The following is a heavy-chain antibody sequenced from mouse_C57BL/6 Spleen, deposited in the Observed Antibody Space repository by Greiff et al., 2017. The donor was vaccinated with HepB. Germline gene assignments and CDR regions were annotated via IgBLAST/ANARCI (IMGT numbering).Heavy chain of an antibody. J-gene: IGHJ3*01. V-gene: IGHV1-81*01. CDR1: GYTFTSYG. Sequence: QVQLKQSGAELARPGASVKLSCKASGYTFTSYGISWVKQRTGQGLEWIGEIYPRSGNTYYNEKFKGKATLTADKSSSTAYMELRSLTSEDSAVYFCARVRGAYWGQGTLVTVSA. CDR3: ARVRGAY. CDR2: IYPRSGNT.